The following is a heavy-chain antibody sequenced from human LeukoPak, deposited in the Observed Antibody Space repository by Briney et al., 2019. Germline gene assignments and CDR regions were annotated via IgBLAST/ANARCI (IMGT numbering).Heavy chain of an antibody. V-gene: IGHV1-2*02. Sequence: ASVKVSCKASGYTFTGYYMHWVRQAPGQGLEWMGWINPNSGGTNYAQKFQGRVTMTRDTSISTAYMELSRLRSDDTAVYYCARVRVRGVKFGYYYYYGMDVWGQGTTVTVSS. CDR1: GYTFTGYY. J-gene: IGHJ6*02. CDR3: ARVRVRGVKFGYYYYYGMDV. CDR2: INPNSGGT. D-gene: IGHD3-10*01.